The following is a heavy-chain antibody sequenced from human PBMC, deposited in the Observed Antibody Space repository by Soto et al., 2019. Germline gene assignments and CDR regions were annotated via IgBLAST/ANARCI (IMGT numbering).Heavy chain of an antibody. J-gene: IGHJ4*02. D-gene: IGHD4-17*01. CDR3: ARATTVATSFAF. V-gene: IGHV4-30-4*01. CDR1: GGSISSGDYY. Sequence: QVPLQESGPGLVKPSQTMSLTCTVSGGSISSGDYYWSWIRQPPGKGLEWIGYIYYSGSTYYNPSLKRRVTISVDTSKSQFSLRLSSVTAADTAVYYCARATTVATSFAFWGQGTLVTVSS. CDR2: IYYSGST.